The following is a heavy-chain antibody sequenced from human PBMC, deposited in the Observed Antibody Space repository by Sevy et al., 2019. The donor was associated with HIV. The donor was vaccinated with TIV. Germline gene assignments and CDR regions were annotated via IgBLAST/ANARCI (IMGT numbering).Heavy chain of an antibody. CDR3: ARDPAGDGGVDCWGPG. CDR2: ISGSGGST. CDR1: GFTFSSYA. V-gene: IGHV3-23*01. Sequence: GGSLGLSCAASGFTFSSYAMSWVRQAPGKGLEWVSAISGSGGSTYYADSVKGRFTISRDNSKNTLYLQMNSLRAEDTAVYYCARDPAGDGGVDCWGPGWGQGTLVTVSS. D-gene: IGHD2-21*02. J-gene: IGHJ4*02.